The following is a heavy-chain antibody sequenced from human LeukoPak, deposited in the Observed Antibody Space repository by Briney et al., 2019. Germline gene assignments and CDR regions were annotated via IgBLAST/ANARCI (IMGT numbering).Heavy chain of an antibody. CDR2: IYYSGRT. CDR3: ARLSGDDGWFDP. D-gene: IGHD4-17*01. Sequence: SETLSLTCTVSGGSFSSSSYYWGWHRQPPGTGLEWIGSIYYSGRTYDNTSLKSRLTISVDTSKNQFSLKLSSVTAADTAVYYCARLSGDDGWFDPWGQGTLVTVSS. CDR1: GGSFSSSSYY. J-gene: IGHJ5*02. V-gene: IGHV4-39*01.